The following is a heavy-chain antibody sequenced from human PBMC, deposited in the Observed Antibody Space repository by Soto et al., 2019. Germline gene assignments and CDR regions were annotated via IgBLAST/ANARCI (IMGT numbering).Heavy chain of an antibody. D-gene: IGHD2-21*02. Sequence: QVQLQESGPGLVKPSQTLSLTCTVSGGSISSGGYYWSWIRQHPGKGLEWIGYVYYSASTYYNPSPKRRVTISVDTSKNQFSLKLSSVTAADTAVYYCARVLSGVVTRFDYWGQGTLVTVSS. V-gene: IGHV4-31*03. CDR1: GGSISSGGYY. CDR2: VYYSAST. J-gene: IGHJ4*02. CDR3: ARVLSGVVTRFDY.